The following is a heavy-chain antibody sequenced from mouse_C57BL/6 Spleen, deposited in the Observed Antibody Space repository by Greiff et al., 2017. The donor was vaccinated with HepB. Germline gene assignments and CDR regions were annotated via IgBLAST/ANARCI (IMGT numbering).Heavy chain of an antibody. CDR3: ARDLYDGYYVTY. D-gene: IGHD2-3*01. CDR2: ISYDGSN. J-gene: IGHJ3*01. V-gene: IGHV3-6*01. CDR1: GYSITSGYY. Sequence: EVKLMESGPGLVKPSQSLSLTCSVTGYSITSGYYWNWIRQFPGNKLEWMGYISYDGSNNYNPSLKNRISITRDTSKNQFFLKLNSVTTEDTATYYCARDLYDGYYVTYWGQGTLVTVSA.